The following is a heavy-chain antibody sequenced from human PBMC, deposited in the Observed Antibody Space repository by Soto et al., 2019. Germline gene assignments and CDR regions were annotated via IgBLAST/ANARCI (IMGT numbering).Heavy chain of an antibody. V-gene: IGHV3-30*18. CDR1: GFTFSSYG. Sequence: QVQLVESGGGVVQPGRSLRLSCAASGFTFSSYGMHWVRQAPGKGLEWVAVISYDGSNKYYADSVKGRFTISRDNSKNTLYLQMNSLRAEDKSVYYCAKDRSGSQGIWGQGTMVTVSS. D-gene: IGHD1-26*01. CDR3: AKDRSGSQGI. J-gene: IGHJ4*02. CDR2: ISYDGSNK.